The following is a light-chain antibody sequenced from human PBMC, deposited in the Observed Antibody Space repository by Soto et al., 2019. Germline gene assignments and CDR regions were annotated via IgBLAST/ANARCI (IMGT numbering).Light chain of an antibody. V-gene: IGKV3-15*01. CDR2: GAS. J-gene: IGKJ4*01. Sequence: EIVMTQSPATLSVSPGERATLSCRASQSVSSNLAWYQQKPGQAPRLLIYGASTRATGISARFSGSGSGTEFTLTISSLQSEDFAGYYWQQYNNWPPVTFGGGTKVEIK. CDR1: QSVSSN. CDR3: QQYNNWPPVT.